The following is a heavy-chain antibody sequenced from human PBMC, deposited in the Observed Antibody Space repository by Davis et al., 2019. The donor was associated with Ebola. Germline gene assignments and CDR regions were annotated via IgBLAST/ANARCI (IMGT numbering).Heavy chain of an antibody. V-gene: IGHV1-69*04. Sequence: SVKVSCKASGGTFSSYAISWVRQAPGQGLEWMGRIIPILGIANYAQKFQGRVTMTRDTSTSTVYMELSSLRSEDTAVYYCARQDIVATIGVYWGQGTLVTVSS. CDR3: ARQDIVATIGVY. J-gene: IGHJ4*02. CDR1: GGTFSSYA. CDR2: IIPILGIA. D-gene: IGHD5-12*01.